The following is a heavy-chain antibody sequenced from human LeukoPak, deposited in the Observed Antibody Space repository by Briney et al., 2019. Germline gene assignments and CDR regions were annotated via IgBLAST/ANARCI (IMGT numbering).Heavy chain of an antibody. CDR2: IYSGGST. V-gene: IGHV3-53*01. D-gene: IGHD3-3*02. CDR1: GFTVSTNY. J-gene: IGHJ4*02. CDR3: ARGGSGGHLDY. Sequence: GRSLRLSCAASGFTVSTNYMSWVRQAPGKGLDWVSVIYSGGSTYYADSVKGRFTISRDSSNLYLQMNSLTAEDTAVYYCARGGSGGHLDYWGQGTLVTVSS.